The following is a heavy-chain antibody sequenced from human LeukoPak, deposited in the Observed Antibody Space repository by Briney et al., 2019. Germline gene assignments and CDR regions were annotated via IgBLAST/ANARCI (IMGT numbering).Heavy chain of an antibody. CDR1: GFTFSSYG. CDR2: IRYDGSNK. V-gene: IGHV3-30*02. Sequence: PGGSLRLSCAASGFTFSSYGMHWVRQAPAKGLEWVAFIRYDGSNKYYADSVKGRFTISRDNSKNTLYLQMNSLRAEDTAVYYCAKGLVVVAATPLQFDYWGQGTLVTVSS. CDR3: AKGLVVVAATPLQFDY. D-gene: IGHD2-15*01. J-gene: IGHJ4*02.